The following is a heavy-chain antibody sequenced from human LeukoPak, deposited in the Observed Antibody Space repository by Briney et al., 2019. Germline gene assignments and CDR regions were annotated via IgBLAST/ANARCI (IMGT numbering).Heavy chain of an antibody. CDR3: AREAYYDSSGYYPADYYYYGMDV. J-gene: IGHJ6*02. Sequence: GRSLRLSCAASGFTFSSYGMHWVRQAPGKGLEWVAVIWYDGSNKYYADSVKGRFTISRDNSKNTLYLQMNSLRAEDTAVYYCAREAYYDSSGYYPADYYYYGMDVWGQGTTVTVSS. CDR1: GFTFSSYG. D-gene: IGHD3-22*01. CDR2: IWYDGSNK. V-gene: IGHV3-33*01.